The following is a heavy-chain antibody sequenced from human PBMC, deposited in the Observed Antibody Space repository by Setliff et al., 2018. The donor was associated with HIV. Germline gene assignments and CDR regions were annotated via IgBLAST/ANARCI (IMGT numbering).Heavy chain of an antibody. D-gene: IGHD1-26*01. V-gene: IGHV2-70*12. CDR1: GFSLTTSGIR. CDR3: AHSQWELPDY. J-gene: IGHJ4*02. Sequence: GSGPTLVNPTQTLTLTCTFSGFSLTTSGIRVTWVRQPPGKALEWLARIDWEDDKFYSTSLKTRLTISKDTSKNQVVLTMTNMGPLDTATYYCAHSQWELPDYWGQGTLVTVSS. CDR2: IDWEDDK.